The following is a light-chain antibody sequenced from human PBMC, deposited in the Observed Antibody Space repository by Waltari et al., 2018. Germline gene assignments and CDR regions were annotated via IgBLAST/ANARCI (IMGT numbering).Light chain of an antibody. CDR2: DAS. J-gene: IGKJ4*01. V-gene: IGKV1D-13*01. Sequence: IQMTQSPSSLSAAVGDRVTITCRASQTIFSYLNWFQQTPGKAPKLLIYDASNLDSGVPSRFSGSGSGTEFALTISSLQPDDFATYYCQQYRDYPLTFGGGTNLEIK. CDR1: QTIFSY. CDR3: QQYRDYPLT.